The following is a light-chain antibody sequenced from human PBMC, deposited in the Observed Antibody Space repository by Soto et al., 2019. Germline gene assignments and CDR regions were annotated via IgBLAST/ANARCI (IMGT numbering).Light chain of an antibody. J-gene: IGKJ1*01. V-gene: IGKV1-5*01. CDR1: QRVNNW. Sequence: DVQMTQSPSTLSASVGDSVTITCRASQRVNNWLAWYQQKPGKAPRLLIFDSYKLESGVPSRFSGSGSGTEFILTISSLQADDFATYFCQQYNTFSTFGQGTKVEIK. CDR2: DSY. CDR3: QQYNTFST.